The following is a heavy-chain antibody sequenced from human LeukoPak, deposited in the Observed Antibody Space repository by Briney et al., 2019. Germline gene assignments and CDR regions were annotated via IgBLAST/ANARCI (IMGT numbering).Heavy chain of an antibody. J-gene: IGHJ4*02. CDR3: ARHSNYYDNSGYDYYFDY. Sequence: SETLSLTCTVSGGSISSSSYYWGWIRQPPGKGLEWIGNIYYRGNTYYNPSLKSRVTISVDTSKNQFSVKLSSVTAADTAVYYCARHSNYYDNSGYDYYFDYWGQGTLATVSS. CDR2: IYYRGNT. CDR1: GGSISSSSYY. D-gene: IGHD3-22*01. V-gene: IGHV4-39*01.